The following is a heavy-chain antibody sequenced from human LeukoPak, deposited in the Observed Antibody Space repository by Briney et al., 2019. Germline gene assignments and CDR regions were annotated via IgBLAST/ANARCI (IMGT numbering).Heavy chain of an antibody. V-gene: IGHV4-59*01. J-gene: IGHJ6*03. CDR1: GGSISSYY. Sequence: KAPETLSLTCTVSGGSISSYYWSWIRQPPGKGLEWIGYIYYSGSTNYNPSLKSRVTISVDTSKNQFSLKLSSVTAADTAVYYCARGVSGYCSGGSCSPLDYYYMDVWGKGTTDTASS. D-gene: IGHD2-15*01. CDR3: ARGVSGYCSGGSCSPLDYYYMDV. CDR2: IYYSGST.